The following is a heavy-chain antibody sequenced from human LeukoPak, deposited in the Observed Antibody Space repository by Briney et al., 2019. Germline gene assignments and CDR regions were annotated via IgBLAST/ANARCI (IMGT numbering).Heavy chain of an antibody. J-gene: IGHJ4*02. V-gene: IGHV1-24*01. D-gene: IGHD2-15*01. CDR3: ATDPVGYCNADGCYSVDY. CDR2: FDPEHGET. CDR1: GYTLTELS. Sequence: GASVKVSCKVSGYTLTELSMHWVRQAPGKGLEWMGGFDPEHGETVYAQKFQGRLTMTEDTSTHTAYMELSSLRSDDTAVYYCATDPVGYCNADGCYSVDYWGQGTLVTVS.